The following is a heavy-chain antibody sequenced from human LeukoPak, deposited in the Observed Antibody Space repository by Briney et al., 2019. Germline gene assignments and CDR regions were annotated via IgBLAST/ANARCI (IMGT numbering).Heavy chain of an antibody. CDR1: GYTFTIYY. J-gene: IGHJ6*02. CDR2: INPSGGST. CDR3: ARDPGDGYNLVSNYGMDV. V-gene: IGHV1-46*01. Sequence: ASVKVSFKASGYTFTIYYMHWVRQAPGQGREWMGLINPSGGSTSYAQKFQGRVTMTRDTSTSTVYMELSSLRSEDTAVYYCARDPGDGYNLVSNYGMDVWGQGTTVTVSS. D-gene: IGHD5-24*01.